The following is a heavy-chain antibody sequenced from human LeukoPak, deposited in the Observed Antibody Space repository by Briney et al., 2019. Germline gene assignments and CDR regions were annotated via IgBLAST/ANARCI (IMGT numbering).Heavy chain of an antibody. D-gene: IGHD4-17*01. CDR2: IYYSGST. J-gene: IGHJ4*02. Sequence: WETLSLTCTVAGGSVSSYYGSWVRQPAGEGREWHGYIYYSGSTNYNPSLKSRVTISANTSKNQFSLKQSSVTAPDTAVYYGARGTVTTMVHADTFDYWGQGTLVTVSS. CDR3: ARGTVTTMVHADTFDY. V-gene: IGHV4-59*02. CDR1: GGSVSSYY.